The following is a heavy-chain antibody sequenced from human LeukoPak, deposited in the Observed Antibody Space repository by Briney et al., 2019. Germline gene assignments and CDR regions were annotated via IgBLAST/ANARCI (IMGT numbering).Heavy chain of an antibody. J-gene: IGHJ3*02. CDR1: GFTFSSYS. CDR2: ISSSSRYI. V-gene: IGHV3-21*01. CDR3: ARTPPAFDI. Sequence: PGGSLRLSCAASGFTFSSYSMNWVRQASGKGLEWVSSISSSSRYIYYADSVEGRFTISRDTAQNSLYLQMNSLRAEDTAVYYCARTPPAFDIWGQGTMVTVSS. D-gene: IGHD2-15*01.